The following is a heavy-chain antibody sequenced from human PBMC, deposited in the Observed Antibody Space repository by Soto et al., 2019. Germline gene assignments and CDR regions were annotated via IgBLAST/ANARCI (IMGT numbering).Heavy chain of an antibody. CDR1: GASITYGGYS. Sequence: QLQLHESGSGLVKPSQTLSLTCTVSGASITYGGYSWSWLRQTPGKGLEWIGYINHLETTFYNPSFESRLSLSIDRAKNQFSLNLNSMSAADRAVYFCARGGGSDSFDYWGQGILVTVSS. D-gene: IGHD1-26*01. V-gene: IGHV4-30-2*01. CDR3: ARGGGSDSFDY. CDR2: INHLETT. J-gene: IGHJ4*02.